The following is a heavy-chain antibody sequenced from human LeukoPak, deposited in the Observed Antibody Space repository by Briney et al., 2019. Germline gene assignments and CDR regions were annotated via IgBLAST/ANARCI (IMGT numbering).Heavy chain of an antibody. Sequence: SETLSLTCTVTGGSISSGDYYWSWIRQPPGKGLEWIGYIYYSGSTYYNPSLKSRVTISVDTSKNQFSLKLSSVTAADTAVYYCARVGGGDFTGFDLWGRGTLVTVSS. CDR1: GGSISSGDYY. V-gene: IGHV4-30-4*01. CDR3: ARVGGGDFTGFDL. J-gene: IGHJ2*01. CDR2: IYYSGST. D-gene: IGHD2-21*02.